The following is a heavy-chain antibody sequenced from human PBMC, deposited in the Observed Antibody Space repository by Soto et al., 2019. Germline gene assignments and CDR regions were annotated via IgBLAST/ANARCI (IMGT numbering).Heavy chain of an antibody. D-gene: IGHD2-2*02. CDR2: IIPIFGTA. CDR1: GGTFSSYA. Sequence: ASVKVSCKASGGTFSSYAISWVRQAPGQGLEWMGGIIPIFGTANYAQKFQGRVTITADKSTSTAYMELSSLRSEDTAVYYCARRGWEPAAIPQAGWFDPWGQGTLVTVSS. V-gene: IGHV1-69*06. CDR3: ARRGWEPAAIPQAGWFDP. J-gene: IGHJ5*02.